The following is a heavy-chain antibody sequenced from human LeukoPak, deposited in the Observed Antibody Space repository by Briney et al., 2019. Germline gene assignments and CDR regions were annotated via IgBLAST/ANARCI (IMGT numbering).Heavy chain of an antibody. CDR1: GFTFSNDW. CDR2: INTDGSAT. J-gene: IGHJ4*02. Sequence: GGSLRLSCAASGFTFSNDWMHWVRQAPGKGLVWVSRINTDGSATTYADSVKGRFTISRDDAKNTLYLQMNSLRVEDTAVYYCARGRGGSYHYWGQGTLVTVSS. V-gene: IGHV3-74*01. CDR3: ARGRGGSYHY. D-gene: IGHD1-26*01.